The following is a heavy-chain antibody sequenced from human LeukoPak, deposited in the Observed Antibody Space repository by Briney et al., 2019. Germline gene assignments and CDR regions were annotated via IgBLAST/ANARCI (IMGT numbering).Heavy chain of an antibody. CDR3: ARAYALAHYYGMDV. CDR2: TSSSSSYI. CDR1: GFTFSSYS. Sequence: GGSLRLSCAASGFTFSSYSMNWVRQAPGKGLEWVSSTSSSSSYIYYADSVKGRFTISRDNAKNSLYLQMNSLRAEDTAVYYCARAYALAHYYGMDVWGQGTTVTVSS. J-gene: IGHJ6*02. V-gene: IGHV3-21*01. D-gene: IGHD3-16*01.